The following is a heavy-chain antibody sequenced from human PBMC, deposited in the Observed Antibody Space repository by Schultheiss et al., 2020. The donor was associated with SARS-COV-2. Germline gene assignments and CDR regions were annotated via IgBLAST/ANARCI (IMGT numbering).Heavy chain of an antibody. V-gene: IGHV4-30-4*01. D-gene: IGHD3-3*01. CDR2: IYYSGST. CDR1: GGSISSGDYY. CDR3: ARVPHYDFWSGYYRDDY. J-gene: IGHJ4*02. Sequence: SETLSLTCTVSGGSISSGDYYWSWIRQPPGKGLEWIGYIYYSGSTYYNPSLKSRVTISVDTSKNQFSLKLSSVTAADTAVYYCARVPHYDFWSGYYRDDYWGQGTLVTVSS.